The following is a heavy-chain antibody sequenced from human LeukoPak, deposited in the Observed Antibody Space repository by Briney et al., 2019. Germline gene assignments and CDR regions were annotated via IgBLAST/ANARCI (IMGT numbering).Heavy chain of an antibody. CDR3: ARGKNPDDYRGYGRATMDV. CDR2: TYYRSKWYN. Sequence: SQTLSLTCALSGDSVSSNSAAWNWIRQSPSRGLEWLGRTYYRSKWYNDYAVSVKSRITINPDTSKNQFSLQLNSVTPEDTAVYYCARGKNPDDYRGYGRATMDVWGRGTTVTASS. CDR1: GDSVSSNSAA. J-gene: IGHJ6*02. V-gene: IGHV6-1*01. D-gene: IGHD5-12*01.